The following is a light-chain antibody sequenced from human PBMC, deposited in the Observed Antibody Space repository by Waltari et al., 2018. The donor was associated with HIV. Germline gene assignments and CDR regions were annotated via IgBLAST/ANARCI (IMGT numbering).Light chain of an antibody. CDR1: RSHPGANYA. V-gene: IGLV1-40*01. CDR3: QSYDSSLSGSI. Sequence: QSVLTQPPSVSGAPGHRLPLSCPGTRSHPGANYAFPWYQQLPGTAPKLLIYPNTNRPSGVPDRCSGAKSGTSVSLAITGLQAEDEADYYCQSYDSSLSGSIFGGGTKLTVL. J-gene: IGLJ2*01. CDR2: PNT.